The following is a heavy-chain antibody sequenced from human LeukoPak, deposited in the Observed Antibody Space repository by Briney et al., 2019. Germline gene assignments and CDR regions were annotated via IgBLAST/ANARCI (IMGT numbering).Heavy chain of an antibody. J-gene: IGHJ4*02. D-gene: IGHD6-19*01. V-gene: IGHV3-23*01. Sequence: GGSLRLSCAASGFTFSSYAMSWVRQAPGKGLEWVSAISGSGTNTDYADSVKGRFTISRDNSKNTLYLQMNSLRAEDTAVYYCAKDRYSSGWYDYFDYWGQGTLVTVSS. CDR3: AKDRYSSGWYDYFDY. CDR2: ISGSGTNT. CDR1: GFTFSSYA.